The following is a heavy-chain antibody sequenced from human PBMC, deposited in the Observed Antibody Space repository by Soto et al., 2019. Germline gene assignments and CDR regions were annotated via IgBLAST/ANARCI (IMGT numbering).Heavy chain of an antibody. V-gene: IGHV4-39*01. CDR3: ASSDDYGGNSYFDY. CDR1: GGSISSSSYY. CDR2: IYYSGST. Sequence: QLQLQESGPGLVKPSETLSLTCTVSGGSISSSSYYWGWIRQPPGKGLEWIGSIYYSGSTYYNPSHKSRVTISADTSNNQFSLKLSSVTAADTAVYYCASSDDYGGNSYFDYWGQGTLVTVSS. D-gene: IGHD4-17*01. J-gene: IGHJ4*02.